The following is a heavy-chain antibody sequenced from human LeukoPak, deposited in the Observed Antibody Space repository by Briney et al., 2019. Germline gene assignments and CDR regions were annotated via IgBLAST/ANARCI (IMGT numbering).Heavy chain of an antibody. J-gene: IGHJ4*02. Sequence: GSLRLSCAASGFTFDDYGMSWVRQAPGKGLEWVSYISSSSSTIYYADSVKGRFTISRDNAKNSLYLQMNSLRAEDTAVYYCARVLHKRNYDSSDYYGYWGQGILVTVSS. V-gene: IGHV3-48*01. CDR2: ISSSSSTI. D-gene: IGHD3-22*01. CDR3: ARVLHKRNYDSSDYYGY. CDR1: GFTFDDYG.